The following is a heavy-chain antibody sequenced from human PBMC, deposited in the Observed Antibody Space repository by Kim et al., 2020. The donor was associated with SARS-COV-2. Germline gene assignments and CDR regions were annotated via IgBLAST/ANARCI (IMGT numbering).Heavy chain of an antibody. V-gene: IGHV3-33*01. CDR1: GFTFSSYG. J-gene: IGHJ6*04. CDR3: ATDNTYYYGSGFYYYYGMDV. CDR2: IWYDGSNK. Sequence: GGSLRLSCAASGFTFSSYGMHWVRQAPGKGLEWVAVIWYDGSNKYYADSVKGRFTISRDNSKNTLYLQMNSLRAEDTAVYYCATDNTYYYGSGFYYYYGMDVWGKGTTVTVSS. D-gene: IGHD3-10*01.